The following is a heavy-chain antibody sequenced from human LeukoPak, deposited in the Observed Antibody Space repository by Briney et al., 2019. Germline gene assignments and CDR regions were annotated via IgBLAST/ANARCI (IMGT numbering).Heavy chain of an antibody. CDR2: ISDSSAM. CDR3: ARDGGYSGYDADC. Sequence: GGSLRLSCAASGITFRSYGMHWVRQAPGRGLEWVSYISDSSAMYYADSVRGRFTISRENDKNSLFLQMNSLRAEDTAVYYCARDGGYSGYDADCWGQGTLVTVSS. D-gene: IGHD5-12*01. J-gene: IGHJ4*02. V-gene: IGHV3-48*01. CDR1: GITFRSYG.